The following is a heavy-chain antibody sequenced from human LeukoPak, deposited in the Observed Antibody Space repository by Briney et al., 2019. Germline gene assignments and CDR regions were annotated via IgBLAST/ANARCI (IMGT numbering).Heavy chain of an antibody. Sequence: SQTLSLTCAISGDSVSSNSAAWNWIRQSPSRGLEWLGRTYYRSKWYNDYAVSVKSRITINPDTSKNQFSLQLNSVTPEDTAVYYCARAGGNYYDILTGYPSYFDYWGQGTLVTVSS. CDR3: ARAGGNYYDILTGYPSYFDY. CDR2: TYYRSKWYN. CDR1: GDSVSSNSAA. D-gene: IGHD3-9*01. V-gene: IGHV6-1*01. J-gene: IGHJ4*02.